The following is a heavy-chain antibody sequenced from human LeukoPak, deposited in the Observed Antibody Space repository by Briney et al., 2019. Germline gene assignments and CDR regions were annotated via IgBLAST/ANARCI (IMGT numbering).Heavy chain of an antibody. J-gene: IGHJ4*02. V-gene: IGHV4-59*01. Sequence: PSETLSLTCTVSGGSISSYHLNWIRQPPGEGLEWIGYIYYSGSTNYNPSLKSRVTISVDTSKNQFSLKLTSVTAADTAVYYCGRSNGDYVGNWGQGTLVSVSS. CDR3: GRSNGDYVGN. CDR1: GGSISSYH. D-gene: IGHD4-17*01. CDR2: IYYSGST.